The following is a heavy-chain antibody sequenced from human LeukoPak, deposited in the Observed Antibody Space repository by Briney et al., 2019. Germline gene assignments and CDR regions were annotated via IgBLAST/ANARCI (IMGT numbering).Heavy chain of an antibody. CDR3: ARASYDVLTG. CDR1: GFTFSSYQ. D-gene: IGHD3-9*01. CDR2: ISSSGDTI. J-gene: IGHJ4*02. Sequence: GGSLRLSCEASGFTFSSYQMNWVRQAPGKGLEWIAYISSSGDTIYYADSVKGRFTISRDNAKNSLYLQMNTLRTEDTAVYYCARASYDVLTGWGQGTLVAVS. V-gene: IGHV3-48*03.